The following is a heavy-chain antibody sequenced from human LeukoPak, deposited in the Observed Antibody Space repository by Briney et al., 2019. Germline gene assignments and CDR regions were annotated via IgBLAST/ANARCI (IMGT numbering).Heavy chain of an antibody. V-gene: IGHV3-23*01. CDR3: AKDGGYCSGGSCYLRHFDY. Sequence: GGSLRLSCAASGFTFSSYAMSWVRQAPGKGLEWVSAISGSDGSTYYADSVKGRFTISRDNSKNTLYLQMNSLRAEDTAVYYCAKDGGYCSGGSCYLRHFDYWGQGTLVTVSS. CDR1: GFTFSSYA. D-gene: IGHD2-15*01. J-gene: IGHJ4*02. CDR2: ISGSDGST.